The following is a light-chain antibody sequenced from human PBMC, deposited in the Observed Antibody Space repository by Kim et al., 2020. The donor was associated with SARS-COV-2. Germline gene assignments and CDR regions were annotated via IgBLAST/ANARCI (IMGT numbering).Light chain of an antibody. J-gene: IGKJ4*01. CDR2: EVS. CDR1: QSLLHSDGKTY. Sequence: DIVMTQTPLSLSVTPGQSASISCKSSQSLLHSDGKTYLFWFLQRPGQPPQLLIYEVSKRFSGVPDRFTGSGSGTDFTLKISRMEAEDVGIYYCMQSVQLPLSFGGGTKVDIK. CDR3: MQSVQLPLS. V-gene: IGKV2D-29*01.